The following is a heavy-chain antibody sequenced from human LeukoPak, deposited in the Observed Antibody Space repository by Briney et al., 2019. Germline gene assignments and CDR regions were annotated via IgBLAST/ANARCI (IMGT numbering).Heavy chain of an antibody. CDR2: IGTASDT. J-gene: IGHJ6*03. CDR3: ARGPPRGKYYYMDA. D-gene: IGHD1-1*01. CDR1: GFTFSSFD. Sequence: SGGSLRLSCAASGFTFSSFDMHWVRQLTGQGLEWVSTIGTASDTYYPGSVEGRFTLSRDNAKNSSYLQMNSLTAGDTAVYYCARGPPRGKYYYMDAWGKGTTVTVPS. V-gene: IGHV3-13*01.